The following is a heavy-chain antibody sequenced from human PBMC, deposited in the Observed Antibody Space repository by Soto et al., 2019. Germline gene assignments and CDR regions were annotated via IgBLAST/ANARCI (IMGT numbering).Heavy chain of an antibody. D-gene: IGHD4-17*01. V-gene: IGHV4-39*01. J-gene: IGHJ4*02. CDR1: GGSVTNSSYY. Sequence: SETLSLTXTVSGGSVTNSSYYWGWIRQSPGKGLEWIGSVHYRGRSYSKSSVKSRVTISVDTSKNRFSLSLNSVTASDTAVYFCVSQRTTVPTQAYFDYWGPGALVTVSS. CDR2: VHYRGRS. CDR3: VSQRTTVPTQAYFDY.